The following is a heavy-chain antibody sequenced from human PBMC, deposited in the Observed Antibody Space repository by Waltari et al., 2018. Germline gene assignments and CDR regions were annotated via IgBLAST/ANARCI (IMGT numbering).Heavy chain of an antibody. J-gene: IGHJ4*02. V-gene: IGHV3-7*03. Sequence: EVQLVESGGDLVHPGGSLRVSCAASGFTFSSHWMCWFGQAPGKGLDEVANIKQEGSEQNYADSVMGRFTVSRAKAKNSLSLEMNSLGPEDTAVYYCARLWNGPDSWGQVTLVTVSS. CDR1: GFTFSSHW. D-gene: IGHD1-1*01. CDR3: ARLWNGPDS. CDR2: IKQEGSEQ.